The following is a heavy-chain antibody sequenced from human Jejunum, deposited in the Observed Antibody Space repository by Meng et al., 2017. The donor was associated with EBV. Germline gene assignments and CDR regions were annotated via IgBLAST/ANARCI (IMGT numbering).Heavy chain of an antibody. CDR3: AGLRYSGYDRAFNY. Sequence: QLHRPVAGPGLVKPSETLSLPCTVSGGSVNSGNVYWSWIRQPPGKGLEWIGYIYYSGSTNYIPSLKSRVTISLDTSKNQFSLKLSSVTAADTAVYYCAGLRYSGYDRAFNYWGQGALVTVSS. CDR2: IYYSGST. CDR1: GGSVNSGNVY. V-gene: IGHV4-61*01. D-gene: IGHD5-12*01. J-gene: IGHJ4*02.